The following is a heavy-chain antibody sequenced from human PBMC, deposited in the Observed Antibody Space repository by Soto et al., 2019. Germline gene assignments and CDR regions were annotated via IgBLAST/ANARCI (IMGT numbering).Heavy chain of an antibody. J-gene: IGHJ3*02. CDR2: IIPIFGTA. V-gene: IGHV1-69*13. Sequence: SVKVSCKASRYTFTRSGISWVRQAPGQGLEWMGGIIPIFGTANYAQKFQGRVTITADESTSTAYIELSSLRSEDTAVYYCARSLDCGGHCYWDDAFDIWGQGTMVTVSS. CDR1: RYTFTRSG. D-gene: IGHD2-21*02. CDR3: ARSLDCGGHCYWDDAFDI.